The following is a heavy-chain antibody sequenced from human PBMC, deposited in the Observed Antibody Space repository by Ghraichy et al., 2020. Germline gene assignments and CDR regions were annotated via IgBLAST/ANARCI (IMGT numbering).Heavy chain of an antibody. V-gene: IGHV3-21*01. CDR1: GFTFSSYS. J-gene: IGHJ6*02. Sequence: GGSLRLSCAASGFTFSSYSMNWVRQAPGKGLEWVSSISSSSSYIYYADSVKGRFTISRDNAKNSLYLQMNSLRAEDTAVYYCARGGSSGWSYYYYGMDVWGQGTTVTVSS. D-gene: IGHD6-19*01. CDR2: ISSSSSYI. CDR3: ARGGSSGWSYYYYGMDV.